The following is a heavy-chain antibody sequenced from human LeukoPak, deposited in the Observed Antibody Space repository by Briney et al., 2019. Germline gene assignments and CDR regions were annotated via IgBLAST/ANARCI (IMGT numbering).Heavy chain of an antibody. J-gene: IGHJ4*02. CDR3: ARGQYDSSGYYYDDY. Sequence: SHTLSLICTVSGGSISSGGYYWSWIRQHPGKGLEWIGYIYYSGSTYNNPSLKSRVTISVDTSKNQYSLKLSSVTAADTAVYYCARGQYDSSGYYYDDYWGQGTLVTVSS. CDR2: IYYSGST. CDR1: GGSISSGGYY. D-gene: IGHD3-22*01. V-gene: IGHV4-31*03.